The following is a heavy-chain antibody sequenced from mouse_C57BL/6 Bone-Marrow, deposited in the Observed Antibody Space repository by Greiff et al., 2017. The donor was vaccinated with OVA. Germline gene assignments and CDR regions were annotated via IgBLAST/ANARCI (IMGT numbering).Heavy chain of an antibody. CDR3: AREGSYGDSWCAY. J-gene: IGHJ3*01. V-gene: IGHV1-50*01. CDR2: IDPSDSYT. D-gene: IGHD2-13*01. CDR1: GYTFTSYW. Sequence: QVQLQQPGAELVKPGASVKLSCKASGYTFTSYWMQWVKQRPGQGLEWIGEIDPSDSYTNYNQKFKGKATLTVDTSSSPAYMQLSSLTSEDSAVYYCAREGSYGDSWCAYWGEGTLVSVSA.